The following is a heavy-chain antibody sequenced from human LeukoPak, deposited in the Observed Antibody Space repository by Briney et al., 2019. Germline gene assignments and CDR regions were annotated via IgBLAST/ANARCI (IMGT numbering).Heavy chain of an antibody. CDR3: AKGARGYFDY. J-gene: IGHJ4*02. Sequence: GGSLRLSCAASGFTFSSYGMSWVRQAPGKGLEWVSAISGGGGSTYYADSVKGRFTISRDNSKNTLYLQMNSLRVEDTAVYYCAKGARGYFDYWGQGTLVTVSA. CDR2: ISGGGGST. CDR1: GFTFSSYG. D-gene: IGHD3-10*01. V-gene: IGHV3-23*01.